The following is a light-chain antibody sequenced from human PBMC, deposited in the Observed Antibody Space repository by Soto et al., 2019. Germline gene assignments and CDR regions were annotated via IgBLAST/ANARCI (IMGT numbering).Light chain of an antibody. J-gene: IGKJ3*01. CDR1: QSVSSSF. V-gene: IGKV3-20*01. Sequence: EIVLTQSPGTLSLSPGERATLSCRASQSVSSSFLAWYQQRPGQAPRLLIYSSSLRAPGVPDRFSGGGSGTDFTLTISRLEPEDFAVYYCQKYSRSSVTFGPGSKVD. CDR2: SSS. CDR3: QKYSRSSVT.